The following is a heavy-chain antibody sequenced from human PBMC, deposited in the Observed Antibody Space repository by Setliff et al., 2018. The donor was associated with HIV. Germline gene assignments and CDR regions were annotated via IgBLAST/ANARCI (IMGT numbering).Heavy chain of an antibody. CDR2: INRSDGTT. CDR1: GYTFTSCF. Sequence: RASVKVSCKASGYTFTSCFMHWVRQAPGQGLEYMGIINRSDGTTDYTQKFQDRVTMTSDTSTSTVYMELRSLRSEDTAVYYCASSLSYARAAFDIWGQGTMVT. CDR3: ASSLSYARAAFDI. V-gene: IGHV1-46*01. J-gene: IGHJ3*02. D-gene: IGHD2-2*01.